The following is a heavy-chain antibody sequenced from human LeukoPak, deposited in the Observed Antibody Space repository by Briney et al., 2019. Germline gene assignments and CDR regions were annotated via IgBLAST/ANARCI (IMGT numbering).Heavy chain of an antibody. CDR1: GYSFPNYW. D-gene: IGHD2-8*02. CDR3: ATSRTGSSYYFDF. J-gene: IGHJ4*02. CDR2: IFPADSET. Sequence: GESLKISCQSSGYSFPNYWIGWVRPMSGKGLEFVGVIFPADSETRYSPSFQGRVVFSVDKSTKTAFLQWNSLKASDTAKYYCATSRTGSSYYFDFWGQGTLVSVSS. V-gene: IGHV5-51*01.